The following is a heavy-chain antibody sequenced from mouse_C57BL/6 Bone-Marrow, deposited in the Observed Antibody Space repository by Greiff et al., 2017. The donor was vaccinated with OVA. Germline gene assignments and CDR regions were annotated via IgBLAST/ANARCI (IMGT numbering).Heavy chain of an antibody. CDR3: ARPVVDAMDY. CDR1: GFTFSDYG. V-gene: IGHV5-17*01. D-gene: IGHD1-1*01. CDR2: ISSGSSTI. J-gene: IGHJ4*01. Sequence: EVKLVESGGGLVKPGGSLKLSCAASGFTFSDYGMHWVRQAPEKGLEWVAYISSGSSTIYYADTVKGRFTISRDNAKNTLFLQMTSLRSEDTAMYYCARPVVDAMDYRGQGTSVTVSS.